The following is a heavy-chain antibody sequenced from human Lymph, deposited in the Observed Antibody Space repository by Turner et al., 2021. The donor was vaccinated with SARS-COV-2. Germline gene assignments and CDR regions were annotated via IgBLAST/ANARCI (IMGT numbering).Heavy chain of an antibody. J-gene: IGHJ5*02. Sequence: QVQLVQSGAEAKKPGASVKVSCEASGYTFTTYDINWVRQAPGQGLEWWGWMNPNSGNTGYAQKFQGRVTMTRNTSISTAYMELSSLRSEDTAVYYCARAAQLTVWFDPWGQGTLVTVSS. CDR2: MNPNSGNT. CDR3: ARAAQLTVWFDP. CDR1: GYTFTTYD. D-gene: IGHD3-9*01. V-gene: IGHV1-8*01.